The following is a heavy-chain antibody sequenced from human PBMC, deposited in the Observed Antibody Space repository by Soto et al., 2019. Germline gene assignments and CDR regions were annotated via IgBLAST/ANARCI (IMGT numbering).Heavy chain of an antibody. CDR3: ARWAVVPAAKYYFDY. V-gene: IGHV1-2*02. CDR1: GYTLTGYY. D-gene: IGHD2-2*01. J-gene: IGHJ4*02. Sequence: GASVKVSCKASGYTLTGYYMHWVRQAPGQGPEWMGWINPNSGGTNYAQKFQGRVTMTRDTSISTAYMELSRLRSDDTAVYYCARWAVVPAAKYYFDYWGQGTLVTVSS. CDR2: INPNSGGT.